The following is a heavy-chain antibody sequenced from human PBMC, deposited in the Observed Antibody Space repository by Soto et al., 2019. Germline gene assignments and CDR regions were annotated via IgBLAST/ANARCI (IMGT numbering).Heavy chain of an antibody. V-gene: IGHV4-39*01. D-gene: IGHD6-25*01. CDR1: AGFITSSSHF. CDR2: IYFTGNT. J-gene: IGHJ5*02. Sequence: PETLSLTCSASAGFITSSSHFWGWVRQPPGKGLEWIGTIYFTGNTYYTPSLKSRLTMSIDTSKNEFSLRLNSVTAADTAVYYCAGQTFTIAAASYGRSNWFDPWGPGTLVTV. CDR3: AGQTFTIAAASYGRSNWFDP.